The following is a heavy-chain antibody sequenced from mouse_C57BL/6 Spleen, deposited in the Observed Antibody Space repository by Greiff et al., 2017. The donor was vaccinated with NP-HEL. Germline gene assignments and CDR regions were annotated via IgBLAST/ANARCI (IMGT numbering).Heavy chain of an antibody. D-gene: IGHD2-5*01. Sequence: QVQLQQPGAELVKPGASVKMSCKASGYTFTSYWITWVKQRPGQGLEWIGDIYPGSGSTNYNEKFKSKATLTVDTSSSTAYMQLSSLTSEDSAVYDWARSGYYSNYGYVDVWGTGTTVTVSS. CDR2: IYPGSGST. CDR3: ARSGYYSNYGYVDV. CDR1: GYTFTSYW. V-gene: IGHV1-55*01. J-gene: IGHJ1*03.